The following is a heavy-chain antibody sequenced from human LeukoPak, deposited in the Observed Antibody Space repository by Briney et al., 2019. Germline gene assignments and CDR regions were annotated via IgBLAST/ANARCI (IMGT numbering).Heavy chain of an antibody. Sequence: ASVKVSCKASGYTSTSYAMNWVRQAPGQGLEWMGWINTNTGNPTYAQGFTGRFVFSLDTSVSTAYLQISSLKAEDTAVYYCARDRAVAGQGPYYFDYWGQGTLVTVSS. J-gene: IGHJ4*02. CDR1: GYTSTSYA. V-gene: IGHV7-4-1*02. D-gene: IGHD6-19*01. CDR3: ARDRAVAGQGPYYFDY. CDR2: INTNTGNP.